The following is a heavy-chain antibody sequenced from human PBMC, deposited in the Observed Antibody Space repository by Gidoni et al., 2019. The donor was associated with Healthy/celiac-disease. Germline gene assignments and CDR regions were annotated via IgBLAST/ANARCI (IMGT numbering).Heavy chain of an antibody. CDR2: IYYSGST. Sequence: WIGSIYYSGSTYHNPSLKSRVTISVDTSKNQFSLKLSSVTAADTAVYYCARHQTFLDAFDIWGQGTMVTVSS. J-gene: IGHJ3*02. CDR3: ARHQTFLDAFDI. V-gene: IGHV4-39*01.